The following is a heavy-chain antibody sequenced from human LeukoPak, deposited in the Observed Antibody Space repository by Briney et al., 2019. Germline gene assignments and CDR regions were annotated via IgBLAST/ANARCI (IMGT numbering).Heavy chain of an antibody. D-gene: IGHD5-18*01. J-gene: IGHJ4*02. Sequence: ASVKVSCKASGGTFSSYAISWVRQAPGQGLEWMGGIIPILGTANYAQTFQGRVTITADESTSTAYMALSSLRSEDTAVYYCATKRGYSYGSPHWGQGTLVTVSS. CDR2: IIPILGTA. V-gene: IGHV1-69*13. CDR3: ATKRGYSYGSPH. CDR1: GGTFSSYA.